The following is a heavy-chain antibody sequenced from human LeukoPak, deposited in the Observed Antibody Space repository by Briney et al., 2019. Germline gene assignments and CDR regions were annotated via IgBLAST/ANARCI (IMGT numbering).Heavy chain of an antibody. CDR2: ISGSGGST. V-gene: IGHV3-23*01. CDR1: GFTFSSYA. CDR3: AKGHSSSWYYYFDY. J-gene: IGHJ4*02. Sequence: HPGGSLRLSCAASGFTFSSYAMSWVRQAPGKGPEWVSAISGSGGSTYYADSVKGRFTISRDNSKNTLYLQMNSLRAEDTAVYYCAKGHSSSWYYYFDYWGQGTLVTVSS. D-gene: IGHD6-13*01.